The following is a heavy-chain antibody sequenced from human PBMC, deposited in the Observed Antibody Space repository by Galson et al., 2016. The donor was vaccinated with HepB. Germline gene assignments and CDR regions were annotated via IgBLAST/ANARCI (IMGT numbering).Heavy chain of an antibody. CDR2: IYSSGNT. D-gene: IGHD2-8*01. CDR3: ARDNGV. Sequence: SLRLSCAASGFTVSNNYLSWVRQAPGKGLELVSLIYSSGNTWYADSVKGRFTISRDNPTNTLYLQMDSLRAEDTAVYYFARDNGVWGQGTLVTVSS. V-gene: IGHV3-53*01. CDR1: GFTVSNNY. J-gene: IGHJ4*02.